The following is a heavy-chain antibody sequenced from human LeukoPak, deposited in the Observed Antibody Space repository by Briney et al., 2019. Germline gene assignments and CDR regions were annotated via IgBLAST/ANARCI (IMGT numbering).Heavy chain of an antibody. CDR1: GFIFTDYW. V-gene: IGHV3-7*01. CDR2: INQDGSEK. D-gene: IGHD2-21*01. J-gene: IGHJ4*02. Sequence: GGSLRLSCAASGFIFTDYWMMWVRQVPGKGLEWVAQINQDGSEKYYVDSVRARFTISRDNAKNSLDLQMNTLRVEDTAVYYCVRDATRGGDLDHWGQGTLVTVSS. CDR3: VRDATRGGDLDH.